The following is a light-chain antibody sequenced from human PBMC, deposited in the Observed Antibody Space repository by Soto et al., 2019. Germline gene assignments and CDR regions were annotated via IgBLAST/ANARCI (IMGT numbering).Light chain of an antibody. CDR1: IGHSSYA. CDR3: QTWVTGIYV. CDR2: LNSDGSH. V-gene: IGLV4-69*01. J-gene: IGLJ1*01. Sequence: QPVLTQSPSASASLGASVKLTCTLSIGHSSYAIAWHQQQPEKGPRYLMKLNSDGSHSKGDGIPDRFSGSSSGAERYLTIAGLQSEDEADYYCQTWVTGIYVFGTGTKLTV.